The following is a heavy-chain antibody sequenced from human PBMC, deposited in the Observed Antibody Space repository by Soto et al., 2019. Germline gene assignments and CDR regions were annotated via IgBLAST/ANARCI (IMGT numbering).Heavy chain of an antibody. CDR1: GGSVSSGSYY. CDR2: IYYSGST. D-gene: IGHD3-22*01. Sequence: QVQLQESGPGLVKPSETPSLTCTVSGGSVSSGSYYWSWIRQPPGKGLEWIGYIYYSGSTNYNPSLKSRVTISVDTSKNQFSLKLSSVTAADTAVYYCARSTYYYDSSGWGVFDPWGQGTLVTVSS. CDR3: ARSTYYYDSSGWGVFDP. V-gene: IGHV4-61*01. J-gene: IGHJ5*02.